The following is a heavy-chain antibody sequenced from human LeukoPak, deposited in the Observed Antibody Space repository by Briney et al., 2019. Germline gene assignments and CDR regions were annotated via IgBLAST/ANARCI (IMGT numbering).Heavy chain of an antibody. Sequence: GGSLRLSCAASGFTFSSYAMSWVRQAPGKGLEWVSAISGSGGSTYYADSVKGRFTISRDNSKNTLYLQMNSLRAEDTAVYYCAKSLFLKRDYYYYYMDVWGKGTPVTVSS. CDR3: AKSLFLKRDYYYYYMDV. J-gene: IGHJ6*03. V-gene: IGHV3-23*01. D-gene: IGHD2/OR15-2a*01. CDR2: ISGSGGST. CDR1: GFTFSSYA.